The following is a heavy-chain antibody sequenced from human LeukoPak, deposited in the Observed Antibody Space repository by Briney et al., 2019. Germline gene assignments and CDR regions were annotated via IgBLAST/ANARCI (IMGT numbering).Heavy chain of an antibody. J-gene: IGHJ4*02. CDR2: ITSDRRTI. V-gene: IGHV3-48*01. CDR1: GFTFSSYW. Sequence: GGSLRLSCAASGFTFSSYWMHWVRQAPGKGLEWVSYITSDRRTISYADPVKGRFTISRDNDKRLLYLQMDSLRAGDTAVYYCARSTSGTFDHWGQGMLVTVSS. CDR3: ARSTSGTFDH. D-gene: IGHD5/OR15-5a*01.